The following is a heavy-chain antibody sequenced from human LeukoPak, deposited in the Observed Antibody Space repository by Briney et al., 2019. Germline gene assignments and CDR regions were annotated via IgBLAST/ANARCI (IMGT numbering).Heavy chain of an antibody. CDR2: IYTSGST. CDR3: ASITMVRGVIRNYYYYMDV. CDR1: GGSISSYY. D-gene: IGHD3-10*01. Sequence: PSETLSLTCTVSGGSISSYYWSWIRQPPGKGLEWIGYIYTSGSTNYNPSLKSRVTISVDTSKNQFFLKLSSVTAADTAVYYCASITMVRGVIRNYYYYMDVWGKGTTVTVSS. J-gene: IGHJ6*03. V-gene: IGHV4-4*09.